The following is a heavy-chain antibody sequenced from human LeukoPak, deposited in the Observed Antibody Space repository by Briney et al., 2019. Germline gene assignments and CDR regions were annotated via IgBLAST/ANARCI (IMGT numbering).Heavy chain of an antibody. V-gene: IGHV1-69*04. D-gene: IGHD3-22*01. Sequence: ASVSVSCKASGGTFSSYAISWVRQAPGQGLEWMGRIIPILGIANYAQKFQGRVTITADKSTSTAYMELSSLRSEDTAVYYCARDLDYYDSSGYYYDAFDIWGQGTMVTVSS. CDR1: GGTFSSYA. J-gene: IGHJ3*02. CDR2: IIPILGIA. CDR3: ARDLDYYDSSGYYYDAFDI.